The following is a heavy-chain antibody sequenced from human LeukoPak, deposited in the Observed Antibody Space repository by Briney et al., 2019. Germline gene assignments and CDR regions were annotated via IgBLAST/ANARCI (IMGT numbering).Heavy chain of an antibody. CDR1: GFSFDDYD. CDR2: IRWKSGAS. Sequence: GGSLRLSCAASGFSFDDYDMHWVRQAPGKGLEWVSGIRWKSGASDYADSVRGRFTISKDNAKNSLYLQLYSLRVEDTALYYCAKVMGGYGGGFDHWGQGTLVIVSS. D-gene: IGHD5-12*01. V-gene: IGHV3-9*01. CDR3: AKVMGGYGGGFDH. J-gene: IGHJ4*02.